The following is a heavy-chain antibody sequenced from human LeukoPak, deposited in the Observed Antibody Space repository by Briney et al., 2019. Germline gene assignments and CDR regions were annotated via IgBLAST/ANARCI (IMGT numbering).Heavy chain of an antibody. CDR1: GLTFSSHW. CDR2: IYSAGAT. D-gene: IGHD1-26*01. J-gene: IGHJ3*02. V-gene: IGHV3-66*01. Sequence: AGGSLRLSCAASGLTFSSHWMHWVRQAPGKGLEWVSSIYSAGATHYAESVKGRFTISRDNSKNTLYLQMNSLRAEDMAVYYCARIEWERLGRAFDIWGQGTMVTVSS. CDR3: ARIEWERLGRAFDI.